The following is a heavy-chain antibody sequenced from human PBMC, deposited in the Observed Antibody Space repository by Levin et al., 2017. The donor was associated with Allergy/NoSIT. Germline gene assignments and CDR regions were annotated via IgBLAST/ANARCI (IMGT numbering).Heavy chain of an antibody. J-gene: IGHJ4*02. CDR3: ARQQVDL. Sequence: ASVKVSCKASGYTFTGQYIHWVRQAPGQGLEWMGWINPNSGGINYAQKFQGRVTMTRDTSINTAYMELSSLRSDDTALYYCARQQVDLWSQGTLVTVSS. CDR1: GYTFTGQY. D-gene: IGHD2-15*01. V-gene: IGHV1-2*02. CDR2: INPNSGGI.